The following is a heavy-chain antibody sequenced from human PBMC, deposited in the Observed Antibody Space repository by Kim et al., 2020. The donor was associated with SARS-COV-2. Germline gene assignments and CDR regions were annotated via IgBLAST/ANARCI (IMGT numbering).Heavy chain of an antibody. CDR3: STDWADYYGSGRPFDP. D-gene: IGHD3-10*01. J-gene: IGHJ5*02. V-gene: IGHV3-23*01. CDR1: GFTFSSYA. Sequence: GGSLRLSCAASGFTFSSYAMSWVRQAPGKGLELVSAISGSGGSTYYADSVKGRFTISRDNTKNTLYLQMNSLRAEDTAVYYCSTDWADYYGSGRPFDPWGEGTQVPVSS. CDR2: ISGSGGST.